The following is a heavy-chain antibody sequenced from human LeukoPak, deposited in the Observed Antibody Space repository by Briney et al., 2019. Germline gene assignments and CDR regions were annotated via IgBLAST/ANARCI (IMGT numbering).Heavy chain of an antibody. CDR3: AREAVKGYTPRQLDY. CDR2: IIPILGIA. V-gene: IGHV1-69*04. J-gene: IGHJ4*02. D-gene: IGHD5-24*01. CDR1: GYTFTSYG. Sequence: AASVKVSCKASGYTFTSYGISWVRQAPGQGLEWMGRIIPILGIANYAQKFQGRVTITADKSTSTAYMELSSLRSEDTAVYYCAREAVKGYTPRQLDYWGQGTLVTVSS.